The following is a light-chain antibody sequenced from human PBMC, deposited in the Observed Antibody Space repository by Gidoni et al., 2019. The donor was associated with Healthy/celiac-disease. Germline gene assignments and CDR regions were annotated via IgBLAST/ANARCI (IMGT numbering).Light chain of an antibody. CDR1: QSVSSSY. CDR3: QQYGSSLVT. V-gene: IGKV3-20*01. CDR2: GAS. Sequence: ELALTQSPGTLSVSPGERATLSCRASQSVSSSYLAWYQQKPGQAPRLLIYGASSRATGLPDRFSGSGSGTDFTITISRLEPEDFAVYYCQQYGSSLVTFXPXTKVDIK. J-gene: IGKJ3*01.